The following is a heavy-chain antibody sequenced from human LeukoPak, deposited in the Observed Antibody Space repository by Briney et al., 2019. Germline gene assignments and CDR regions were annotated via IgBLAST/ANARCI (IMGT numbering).Heavy chain of an antibody. J-gene: IGHJ4*02. D-gene: IGHD3-16*01. CDR1: GGSFSGYY. CDR3: ARGSRRYYDYVWGRWFDY. V-gene: IGHV4-34*01. Sequence: SETLSLTCAVYGGSFSGYYWSWIRQPPGKGLEWIGEINHSGSTNYNPSLKSRVTISVDTSKDQFSLKLSSVTAADTAVYYCARGSRRYYDYVWGRWFDYWGQGTLVTVSS. CDR2: INHSGST.